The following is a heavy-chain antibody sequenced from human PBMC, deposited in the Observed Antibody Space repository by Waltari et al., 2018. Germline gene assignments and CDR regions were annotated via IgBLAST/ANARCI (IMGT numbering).Heavy chain of an antibody. CDR2: ISYRAAT. V-gene: IGHV4-39*01. CDR1: GDSLTSDIYY. CDR3: ARQGYCGGDCYSDT. Sequence: QLQLQESGPGLVTPSETLSLTCTVSGDSLTSDIYYWGWIRQPPGKGLEWIATISYRAATYYSPSLKSRVTISIDTSKNQFSLKVTSVTAADTAVYYCARQGYCGGDCYSDTWGQGTLVTVSP. J-gene: IGHJ5*02. D-gene: IGHD2-21*01.